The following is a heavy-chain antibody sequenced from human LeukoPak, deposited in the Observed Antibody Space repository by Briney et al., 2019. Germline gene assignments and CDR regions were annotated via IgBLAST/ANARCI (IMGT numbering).Heavy chain of an antibody. D-gene: IGHD2-2*01. CDR1: GGSFSGYY. V-gene: IGHV4-34*01. J-gene: IGHJ5*02. CDR3: ARVGNIVVVPAAIQPSNWFDP. CDR2: INHSGST. Sequence: RPSETLSLTCAVYGGSFSGYYWSWIRQPPGKGLEWIGEINHSGSTNYNPSLKSRVTISVDTSKNQFSLKLSSVTAADTAVYYCARVGNIVVVPAAIQPSNWFDPWGQGTLVTVSS.